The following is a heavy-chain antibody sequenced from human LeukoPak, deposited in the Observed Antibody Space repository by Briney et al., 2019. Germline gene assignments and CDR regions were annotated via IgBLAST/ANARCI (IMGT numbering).Heavy chain of an antibody. J-gene: IGHJ2*01. CDR1: DGSISSGGYY. Sequence: PSETLSLTCTVSDGSISSGGYYWSWIRQPPGKGLEWIGYIYHSGSTYYNPSLKSRVTISVDRSKNQFSLKLSSVTAADTAVYYCARGRRYALGHFDLWGRGTLVTVSS. D-gene: IGHD3-10*01. CDR3: ARGRRYALGHFDL. V-gene: IGHV4-30-2*01. CDR2: IYHSGST.